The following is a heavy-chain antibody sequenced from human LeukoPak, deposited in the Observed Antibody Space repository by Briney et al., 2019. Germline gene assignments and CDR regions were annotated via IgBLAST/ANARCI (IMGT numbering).Heavy chain of an antibody. D-gene: IGHD2-21*01. CDR1: GFTFSSYW. CDR3: ARKGRGFIAYEADAFDI. J-gene: IGHJ3*02. Sequence: GGSLRLSRAPSGFTFSSYWMSWVRQAPGKGLEWVANIKQDGSEKYYVDSVKGRFTISRDNAKNSLYLQMNSLRAEDTAVYYCARKGRGFIAYEADAFDIWGQGTMVTVSS. V-gene: IGHV3-7*01. CDR2: IKQDGSEK.